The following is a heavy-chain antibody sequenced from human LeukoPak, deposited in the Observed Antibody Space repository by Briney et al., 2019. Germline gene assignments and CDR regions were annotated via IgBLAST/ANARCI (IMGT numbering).Heavy chain of an antibody. J-gene: IGHJ5*02. Sequence: PGGSLRLSCAASGFTFSSYWMHWVRHAPGKGLGWVSRINSDGSSTSYADSVKGRFTISRDNAKNTLYLQMNSLRAEDTAVYYCARDSSGWAFDPWGQGTLVTVSS. CDR2: INSDGSST. CDR3: ARDSSGWAFDP. CDR1: GFTFSSYW. V-gene: IGHV3-74*01. D-gene: IGHD6-19*01.